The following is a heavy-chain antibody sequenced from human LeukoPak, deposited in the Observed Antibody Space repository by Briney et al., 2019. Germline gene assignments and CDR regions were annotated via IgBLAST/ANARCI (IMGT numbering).Heavy chain of an antibody. V-gene: IGHV1-2*02. Sequence: ASVKVSCKASGYTFTGYYMHWVRQAPGQGLEWMGWINPNSGGTNYAQKFQGRVTMTRDTSISTAYMELSRLRSDDTAVYYCAREARGYQLLFWFDPWGQGTLVTVSS. CDR2: INPNSGGT. CDR3: AREARGYQLLFWFDP. CDR1: GYTFTGYY. D-gene: IGHD2-2*01. J-gene: IGHJ5*02.